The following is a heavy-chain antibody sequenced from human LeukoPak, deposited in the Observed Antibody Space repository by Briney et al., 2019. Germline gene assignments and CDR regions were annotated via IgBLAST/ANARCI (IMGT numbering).Heavy chain of an antibody. J-gene: IGHJ5*02. V-gene: IGHV1-2*02. CDR2: INPNSGDT. Sequence: GASVKVSCEASGDILTDDYMHWVRQAPGQGLEWMGWINPNSGDTNYAQKCQGRVTMTRDTSISTVYMELRRLRYDDTAAYYCARGPLEYCSGGTCYSGRNWFDPWGQGTLVTVSS. D-gene: IGHD2-15*01. CDR1: GDILTDDY. CDR3: ARGPLEYCSGGTCYSGRNWFDP.